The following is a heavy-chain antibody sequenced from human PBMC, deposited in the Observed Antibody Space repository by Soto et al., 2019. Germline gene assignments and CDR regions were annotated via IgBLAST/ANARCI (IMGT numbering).Heavy chain of an antibody. CDR2: ISNTGST. Sequence: QVQLQESGPGLVKPSETLSLTCTVSGDSISSYYWSWIRQPPGKGLEWVGYISNTGSTIYNPSLESRATISLDTSKNQVSLSLNSVTVADTAMYYCASVWELPVWFDPWGRGTLVTVSS. D-gene: IGHD3-10*01. CDR3: ASVWELPVWFDP. CDR1: GDSISSYY. J-gene: IGHJ5*02. V-gene: IGHV4-59*13.